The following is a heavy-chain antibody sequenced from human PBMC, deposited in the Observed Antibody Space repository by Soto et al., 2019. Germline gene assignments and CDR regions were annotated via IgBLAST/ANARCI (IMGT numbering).Heavy chain of an antibody. CDR3: AKDRRFWSGYYAESPFDY. Sequence: EVQLLESGGGLVQPGGSLRLSCAASGFTFSSYAMSWVRQAPGKGPEWVSAISGSGGSTYYADSVKGRFTISRDNSKNTLYLQMNSLRAEDTAVYYCAKDRRFWSGYYAESPFDYWGQGTLVTVSS. CDR1: GFTFSSYA. J-gene: IGHJ4*02. CDR2: ISGSGGST. D-gene: IGHD3-3*01. V-gene: IGHV3-23*01.